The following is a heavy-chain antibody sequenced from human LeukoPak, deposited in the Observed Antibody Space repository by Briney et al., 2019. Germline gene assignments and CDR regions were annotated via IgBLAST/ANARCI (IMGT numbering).Heavy chain of an antibody. V-gene: IGHV4-34*01. CDR3: ARDSPSGSYHHFDY. J-gene: IGHJ4*02. D-gene: IGHD3-10*01. CDR1: GGSFSGYY. Sequence: SETLSLTCAVYGGSFSGYYWSWIRQPPGKGLEWIGEINHSGSTNYNPSLKSRVTISVDMPKNLFSLKLSSVTAADTAVYYCARDSPSGSYHHFDYWGQGTLVTVSS. CDR2: INHSGST.